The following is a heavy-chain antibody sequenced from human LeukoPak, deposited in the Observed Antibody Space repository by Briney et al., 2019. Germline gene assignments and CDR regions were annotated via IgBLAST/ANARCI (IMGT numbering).Heavy chain of an antibody. CDR2: IYTSGST. Sequence: PGGSLRLSCAASGFTVSSNYMSWIRQPAGKGLEWIGRIYTSGSTNYNPSLKSRVTISVDTSKNQFSLKLSSVTAADTAVYYCARGLAPDAFDIWGQGTMVTVSS. V-gene: IGHV4-4*07. CDR1: GFTVSSNY. CDR3: ARGLAPDAFDI. J-gene: IGHJ3*02. D-gene: IGHD3-22*01.